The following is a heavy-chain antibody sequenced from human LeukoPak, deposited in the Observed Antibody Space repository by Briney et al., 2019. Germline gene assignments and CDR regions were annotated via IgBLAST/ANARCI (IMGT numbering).Heavy chain of an antibody. CDR3: ARGHRRMEWLSPKTFDY. V-gene: IGHV4-34*01. J-gene: IGHJ4*02. D-gene: IGHD3-3*01. Sequence: PSETLSLTCAVYGGSFSGYYCSWIRQPPGKGLEWIGEINHSGSTNYNPSLKSRVTISVDTSKNQFSLKLSSVTAADTAVYYCARGHRRMEWLSPKTFDYWGQGALVTVSS. CDR2: INHSGST. CDR1: GGSFSGYY.